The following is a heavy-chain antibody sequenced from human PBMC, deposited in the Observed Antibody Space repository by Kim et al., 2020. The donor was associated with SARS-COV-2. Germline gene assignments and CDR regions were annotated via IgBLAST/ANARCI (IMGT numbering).Heavy chain of an antibody. D-gene: IGHD6-19*01. CDR1: GGSISSSSYY. CDR3: ARPPQYSSGWYLAH. CDR2: IYYSGST. J-gene: IGHJ5*02. Sequence: SETLSLTCTVSGGSISSSSYYWGWIRQPPGKGLEWIGRIYYSGSTYYNPSLKSRVTISVDTSKNQFSLQLSTVTAAGTSVYYCARPPQYSSGWYLAHWGQGALGTVSS. V-gene: IGHV4-39*01.